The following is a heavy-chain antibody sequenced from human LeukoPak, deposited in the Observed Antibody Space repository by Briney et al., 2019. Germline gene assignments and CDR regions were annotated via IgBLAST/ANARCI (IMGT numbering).Heavy chain of an antibody. D-gene: IGHD3-22*01. CDR3: ARSAYYYDSSGFYYFDY. CDR1: GFTVSSNY. CDR2: IYSGGST. J-gene: IGHJ4*02. Sequence: GGSLRLSXAASGFTVSSNYMSWVRQAPGKGLEWVSVIYSGGSTCYADSVKGRFTISRDNSKNTLYLQMNSLRAEDTAVYYCARSAYYYDSSGFYYFDYWGQGTLVTVSS. V-gene: IGHV3-53*01.